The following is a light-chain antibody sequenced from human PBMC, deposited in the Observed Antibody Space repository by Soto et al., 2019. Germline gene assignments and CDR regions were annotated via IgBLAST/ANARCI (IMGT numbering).Light chain of an antibody. J-gene: IGKJ4*01. V-gene: IGKV3-11*01. CDR3: QDRGNWPLFT. CDR1: QSLSGY. CDR2: DAS. Sequence: EIVLTQSPATLSLSLGERATLSCRASQSLSGYLAWYQQKPGQAPRLLIYDASHRATGIPARFTGSGSGTDFTLTISRLEPEDFSVYHCQDRGNWPLFTFVGGTKVDIK.